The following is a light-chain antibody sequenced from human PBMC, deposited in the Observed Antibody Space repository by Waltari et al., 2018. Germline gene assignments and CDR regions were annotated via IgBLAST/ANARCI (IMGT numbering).Light chain of an antibody. CDR1: SSNIGAGYD. CDR2: GNS. Sequence: QSVLTQPPSVSGAPGQRVTISCTGSSSNIGAGYDVNWYQQLPGTAPKLLIYGNSIRPPGVPAPCSASKPGTSASLAITGLQAEDEADYYCQSYDSSLSNVFGSGTKVTVL. V-gene: IGLV1-40*01. J-gene: IGLJ6*01. CDR3: QSYDSSLSNV.